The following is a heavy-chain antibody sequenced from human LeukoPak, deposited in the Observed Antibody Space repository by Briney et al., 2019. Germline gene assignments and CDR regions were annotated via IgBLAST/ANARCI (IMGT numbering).Heavy chain of an antibody. Sequence: ASVKVFCKPSGYALTDYYLHWVRQAPGQGLEWMGWIHPNTGRTYYAQKFQGRVTMTRDTSVSTAYMDLSRLGSDDTAVYYCARTPVTVIRGVIEDGMDVWGQGTTVTVSS. CDR3: ARTPVTVIRGVIEDGMDV. V-gene: IGHV1-2*02. D-gene: IGHD3-10*01. CDR1: GYALTDYY. J-gene: IGHJ6*02. CDR2: IHPNTGRT.